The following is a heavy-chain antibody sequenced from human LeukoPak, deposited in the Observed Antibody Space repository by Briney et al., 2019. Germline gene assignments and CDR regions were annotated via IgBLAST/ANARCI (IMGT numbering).Heavy chain of an antibody. CDR3: ARGTLEGVTMVRGVIILDYYYMDV. V-gene: IGHV1-2*02. J-gene: IGHJ6*03. D-gene: IGHD3-10*01. Sequence: GASVKVSCKASGYTFTGYYMHWVRQAPGQGLEWMGWINPISGGTNYAQKFQGRVTMTRDTSISTAYMELSRLRSDDTAVYYCARGTLEGVTMVRGVIILDYYYMDVWGKGTTVTISS. CDR1: GYTFTGYY. CDR2: INPISGGT.